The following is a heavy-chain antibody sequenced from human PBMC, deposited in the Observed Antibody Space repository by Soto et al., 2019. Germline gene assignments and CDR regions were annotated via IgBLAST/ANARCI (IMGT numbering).Heavy chain of an antibody. CDR1: DDFIGSGDYY. V-gene: IGHV4-30-4*01. CDR2: IYKTGNT. J-gene: IGHJ5*02. Sequence: SETLSPTGEVFDDFIGSGDYYWTWIRHPPGKVLQYIAYIYKTGNTYSYPSLKSRPFISLDTSNSQFFLRLTSVTAADTSMYYCARSLTSSSGYFDPWGQGTLVTVSS. D-gene: IGHD6-6*01. CDR3: ARSLTSSSGYFDP.